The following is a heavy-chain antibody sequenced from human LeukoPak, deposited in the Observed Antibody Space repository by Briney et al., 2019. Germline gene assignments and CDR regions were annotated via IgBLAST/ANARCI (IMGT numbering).Heavy chain of an antibody. V-gene: IGHV4-39*07. D-gene: IGHD6-13*01. CDR2: IYYSGST. CDR1: GGSISSSSYY. J-gene: IGHJ3*02. CDR3: AREGRIAAAFYAFDI. Sequence: PSETLSLTCTVSGGSISSSSYYWGWIRQPPGKGLEWIGSIYYSGSTYYNPSLKSRVTISVDTSKNQFSLKLSSVTAADTAVYYCAREGRIAAAFYAFDIWGQGTMVTVSS.